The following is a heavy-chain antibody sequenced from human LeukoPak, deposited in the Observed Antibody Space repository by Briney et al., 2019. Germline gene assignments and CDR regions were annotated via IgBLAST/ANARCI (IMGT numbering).Heavy chain of an antibody. V-gene: IGHV4-38-2*02. CDR2: IHQTGST. Sequence: PSETLSLTCTVLGYSTSGGYYWGWIRQSPGKGLEWIGGIHQTGSTYYNPSLQSRVTISLDTSKSRSSLRLPSVTAADTAVYYCAGLRSGIAAAVNNNWFDPWGQGTLVTVSS. D-gene: IGHD6-13*01. CDR1: GYSTSGGYY. CDR3: AGLRSGIAAAVNNNWFDP. J-gene: IGHJ5*02.